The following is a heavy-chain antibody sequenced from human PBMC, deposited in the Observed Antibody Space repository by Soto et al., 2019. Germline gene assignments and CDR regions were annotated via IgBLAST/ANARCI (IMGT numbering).Heavy chain of an antibody. CDR1: GGSISSYY. J-gene: IGHJ3*02. CDR3: AREGCSGGSCYSDAFDI. D-gene: IGHD2-15*01. V-gene: IGHV4-59*01. Sequence: SETLSLTCTVSGGSISSYYWSWIRQPPGKGLEWIGYIYYSGSTNYNPSLKSRVTISVDTSKDQFSLKLSSVTAADTAVYYCAREGCSGGSCYSDAFDIWGQGTMVTVSS. CDR2: IYYSGST.